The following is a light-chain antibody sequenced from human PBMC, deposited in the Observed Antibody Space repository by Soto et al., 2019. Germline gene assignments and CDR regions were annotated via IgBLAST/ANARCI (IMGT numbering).Light chain of an antibody. Sequence: PGERVALSCRASQSVGSNFAWYQQRPGQAPRLLIYDASTRATGIPARFSGSGSATEFTLTISSLQSEDFAVYYCQQYNNRPYTFGQGTKLEIK. CDR2: DAS. CDR1: QSVGSN. J-gene: IGKJ2*01. V-gene: IGKV3D-15*01. CDR3: QQYNNRPYT.